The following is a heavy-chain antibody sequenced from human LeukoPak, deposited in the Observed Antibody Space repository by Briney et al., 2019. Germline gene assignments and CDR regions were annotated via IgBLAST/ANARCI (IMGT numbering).Heavy chain of an antibody. CDR3: ARGYSGYFYY. Sequence: PGGSLRLSCAASGFTFSRYWMSWVRQAPGKGLEWVANIKRDGSEKYYADSVKGRFTISRDNAKNTLYLQMNSLRAEDTAVYYCARGYSGYFYYWGQGTLVTVSS. D-gene: IGHD5-12*01. J-gene: IGHJ4*02. CDR2: IKRDGSEK. V-gene: IGHV3-7*04. CDR1: GFTFSRYW.